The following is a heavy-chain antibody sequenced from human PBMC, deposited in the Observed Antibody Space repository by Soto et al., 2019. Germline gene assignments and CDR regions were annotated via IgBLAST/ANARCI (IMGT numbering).Heavy chain of an antibody. CDR3: ARGSDFLYYYGMDV. CDR1: GGSISSGDYY. D-gene: IGHD5-12*01. Sequence: SETLSLTCTVSGGSISSGDYYWSWIRQPPGKGLEWIGYIFYTGTTKYNPSLKSRVTISIDTSKNQFSLNLSSVSAADTAVYYCARGSDFLYYYGMDVWGQGTTVTVSS. J-gene: IGHJ6*02. CDR2: IFYTGTT. V-gene: IGHV4-61*08.